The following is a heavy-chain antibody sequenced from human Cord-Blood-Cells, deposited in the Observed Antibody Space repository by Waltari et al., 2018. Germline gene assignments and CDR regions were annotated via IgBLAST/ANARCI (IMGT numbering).Heavy chain of an antibody. CDR1: GYTFTSYA. D-gene: IGHD3-3*01. V-gene: IGHV1-3*01. CDR3: ARDHILRFLEWLFDY. Sequence: QVQLVQSGAAVKKPGASVKVSCKASGYTFTSYAMHWVRQAPGQRLEWMGWINAGNGNTKYSQKFQGRVTITRDTSASTAYMELSSLRSEDTAVYYCARDHILRFLEWLFDYWGQGTLVTVSS. J-gene: IGHJ4*02. CDR2: INAGNGNT.